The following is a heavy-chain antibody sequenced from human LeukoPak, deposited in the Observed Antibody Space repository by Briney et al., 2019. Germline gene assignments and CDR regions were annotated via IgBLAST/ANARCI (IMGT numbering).Heavy chain of an antibody. CDR3: VRSLGWSGTRDY. CDR1: EFLFGAYG. J-gene: IGHJ4*02. CDR2: INQDGSEK. V-gene: IGHV3-7*01. Sequence: GGSLRLSCAASEFLFGAYGMTSVRQAPGKGLEWEANINQDGSEKYYVDSEKGRFTISRDNAKKSLFLQMNRQTAEDTALYYCVRSLGWSGTRDYWGQGTLVTVSS. D-gene: IGHD3-10*01.